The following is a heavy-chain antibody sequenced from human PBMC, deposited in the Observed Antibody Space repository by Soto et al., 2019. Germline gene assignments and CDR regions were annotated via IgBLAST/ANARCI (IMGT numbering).Heavy chain of an antibody. D-gene: IGHD2-2*01. V-gene: IGHV3-21*01. CDR1: GFTFSSYS. CDR2: ISSSSSYI. Sequence: PGGSLRLSCAASGFTFSSYSMNWVRQSPGKGLEWVSSISSSSSYIYYADSVKGRFTISRDNAKNSLYLQMNSLRAEDTAVYYCARVFISGPAARRYYYYYGMDVWGQGTTVIVSS. J-gene: IGHJ6*02. CDR3: ARVFISGPAARRYYYYYGMDV.